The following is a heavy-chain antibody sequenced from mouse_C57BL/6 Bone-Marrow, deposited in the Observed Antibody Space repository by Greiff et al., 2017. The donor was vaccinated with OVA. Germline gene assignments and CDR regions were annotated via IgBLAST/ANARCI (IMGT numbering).Heavy chain of an antibody. CDR3: ARGNFGSGFYAMDY. J-gene: IGHJ4*01. CDR2: IDPANDNT. Sequence: VQLKQSVAELVRPGASVKLSCTASGFTIKNTYMHWVKQRPEQGLEWIGRIDPANDNTKYAPKFQGKATMTADTSSNTASMQLSSLSSEDTAVDCCARGNFGSGFYAMDYWGQGTAVTVSS. D-gene: IGHD1-1*01. V-gene: IGHV14-3*01. CDR1: GFTIKNTY.